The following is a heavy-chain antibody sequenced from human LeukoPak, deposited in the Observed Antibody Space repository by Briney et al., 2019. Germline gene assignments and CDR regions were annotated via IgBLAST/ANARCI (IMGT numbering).Heavy chain of an antibody. CDR2: IYHSGST. CDR1: GGSISSGGYS. Sequence: PSETLSLTCAVSGGSISSGGYSWSWIRQPPGKGLEWIGYIYHSGSTYYNPSLKSRVTISVDRSKNQFSLKLSSVTAADTAVYYCARDYNSGPFDYWGQGTLVTVSS. V-gene: IGHV4-30-2*01. J-gene: IGHJ4*02. D-gene: IGHD6-19*01. CDR3: ARDYNSGPFDY.